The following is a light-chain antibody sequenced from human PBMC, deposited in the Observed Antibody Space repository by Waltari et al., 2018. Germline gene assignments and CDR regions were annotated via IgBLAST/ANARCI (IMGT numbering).Light chain of an antibody. J-gene: IGLJ3*02. Sequence: QSVLTPPPSASGTPGQRVTISCSGSSSNIGRHSVSWYQQFPGTAHKLLIYRNYQRPSGVSDRFSGSKSGTSASLAISGLRSEDEADYYCATWDASLSGWVFGGGTQLTVL. V-gene: IGLV1-47*01. CDR1: SSNIGRHS. CDR3: ATWDASLSGWV. CDR2: RNY.